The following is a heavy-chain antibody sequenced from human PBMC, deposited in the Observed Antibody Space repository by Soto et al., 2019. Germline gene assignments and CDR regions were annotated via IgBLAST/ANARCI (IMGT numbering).Heavy chain of an antibody. CDR2: IKSKTDGGTT. V-gene: IGHV3-15*07. Sequence: EVQLVESGGGLVKPGGSLRLSCAASGFTFSNAWMNWVRQAPGKGLEWVGRIKSKTDGGTTDYAAPVKGRFTISRDDSKNTLYLQMNRLKTEDTAVYYCTTHYFGSGSYVYYYYGMDVWGQGTTVTVSS. D-gene: IGHD3-10*01. CDR3: TTHYFGSGSYVYYYYGMDV. J-gene: IGHJ6*02. CDR1: GFTFSNAW.